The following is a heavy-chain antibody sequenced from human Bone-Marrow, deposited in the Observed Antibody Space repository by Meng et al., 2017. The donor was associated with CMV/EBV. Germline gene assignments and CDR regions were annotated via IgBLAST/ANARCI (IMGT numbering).Heavy chain of an antibody. CDR3: ARTDDPNGTFDY. CDR2: IYYSGRT. D-gene: IGHD1-1*01. Sequence: LQLQESGPGLVKPSETLSLSCNVSGGSIPSHTYYWAWIRQPPGKGLEWIAMIYYSGRTYYNPSLKSRVTLSIDRSRNQFSLNLSSVTAADTAVYYCARTDDPNGTFDYWGQGTLVTVSS. CDR1: GGSIPSHTYY. V-gene: IGHV4-39*01. J-gene: IGHJ4*02.